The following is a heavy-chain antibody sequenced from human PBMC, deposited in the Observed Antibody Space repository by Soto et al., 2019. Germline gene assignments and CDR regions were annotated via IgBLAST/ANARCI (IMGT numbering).Heavy chain of an antibody. Sequence: SETLSLTCAVYGGSFSGYYWSWIRQPPGKGLEWIGYIFYTGSTNYSPSLKSRVTISVDTSKNQFSLKLSSVTAADTAVYYCARGDTAMVPDYWGQGTLVTVSS. J-gene: IGHJ4*02. D-gene: IGHD5-18*01. V-gene: IGHV4-59*01. CDR2: IFYTGST. CDR1: GGSFSGYY. CDR3: ARGDTAMVPDY.